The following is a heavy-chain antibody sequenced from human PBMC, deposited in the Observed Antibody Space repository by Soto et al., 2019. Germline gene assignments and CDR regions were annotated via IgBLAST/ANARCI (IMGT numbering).Heavy chain of an antibody. Sequence: QVQLQESGPGLVKPSQTLSLTCTVSGGSISSGGYYWSWIRQHPGKGLEWIGYIYYSGSTYYNPSIKTRVTIXVXTXXNQFSLKLSSVTAADTAVYYCARGRSSTSPYPIGYWGQGTLVTVSS. CDR3: ARGRSSTSPYPIGY. J-gene: IGHJ4*02. CDR1: GGSISSGGYY. CDR2: IYYSGST. V-gene: IGHV4-31*03. D-gene: IGHD2-2*01.